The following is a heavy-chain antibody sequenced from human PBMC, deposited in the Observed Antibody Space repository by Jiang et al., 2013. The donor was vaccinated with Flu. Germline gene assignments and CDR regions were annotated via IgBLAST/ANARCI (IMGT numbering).Heavy chain of an antibody. V-gene: IGHV4-4*02. D-gene: IGHD5-18*01. CDR2: ISHTGTT. J-gene: IGHJ4*02. CDR3: GRHGYYSLDY. Sequence: GSGLVKPSGTLSLTCTVSIDSISSDHWWSWVRQAPGKGLEWIGEISHTGTTTYNPSLSSRVAMSIDKSKSHISLKLSSVTAADTAVYYCGRHGYYSLDYWGQGPLVTVSS. CDR1: IDSISSDHW.